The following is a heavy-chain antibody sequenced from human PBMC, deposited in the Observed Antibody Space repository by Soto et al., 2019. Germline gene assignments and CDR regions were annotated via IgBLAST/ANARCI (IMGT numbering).Heavy chain of an antibody. CDR2: ISSSSSTI. CDR1: GFTFSSYS. Sequence: GGSLRLSCAASGFTFSSYSMNWVRQAPGKGLEWVSYISSSSSTIYYADSVKGRFTISRDNAKNSLYLQMNSLRDEDTAVYYCARGRGYSYGRSSYFDYWGQGTLVTVSS. CDR3: ARGRGYSYGRSSYFDY. D-gene: IGHD5-18*01. V-gene: IGHV3-48*02. J-gene: IGHJ4*02.